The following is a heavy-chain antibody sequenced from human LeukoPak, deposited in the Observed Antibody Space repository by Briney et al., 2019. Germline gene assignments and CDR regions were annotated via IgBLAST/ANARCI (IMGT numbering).Heavy chain of an antibody. D-gene: IGHD4-17*01. CDR3: AKDRVAVTTVFDY. V-gene: IGHV3-23*01. J-gene: IGHJ4*02. Sequence: GGSLRLSCAASGFTFSSYAMSWVRQAPGKGLEWVSAISGSGGSTYYADSVKGRFTVSRDNSKNTLYLQMNSLRAEDTAVYYCAKDRVAVTTVFDYWGQGTLVTVSS. CDR2: ISGSGGST. CDR1: GFTFSSYA.